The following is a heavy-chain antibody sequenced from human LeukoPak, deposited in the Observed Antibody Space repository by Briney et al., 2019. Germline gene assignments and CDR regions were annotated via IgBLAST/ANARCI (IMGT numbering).Heavy chain of an antibody. Sequence: GGSLRLSCAASGFTFSSYAMHWVRQAPGKGLEWVAVISYDGSNKYYADSVKGRFTISRDNSKNTLYLQMNSLRAEDTAVYYCARVEAPYGSGSYYNAPIDAFDIWGQGTMVTVSS. CDR3: ARVEAPYGSGSYYNAPIDAFDI. CDR2: ISYDGSNK. D-gene: IGHD3-10*01. CDR1: GFTFSSYA. J-gene: IGHJ3*02. V-gene: IGHV3-30*04.